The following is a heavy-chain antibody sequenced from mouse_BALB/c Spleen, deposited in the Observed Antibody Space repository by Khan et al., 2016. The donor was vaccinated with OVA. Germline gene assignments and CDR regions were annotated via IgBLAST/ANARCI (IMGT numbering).Heavy chain of an antibody. CDR3: ARKNYYGYYFDY. D-gene: IGHD1-2*01. CDR2: ISYSGST. V-gene: IGHV3-2*02. Sequence: EVQLQESGPGLVKPSQSLSLTCTVTGYSITSDYAWNWIRQFPGNKLEWMGYISYSGSTSYNPSLKSRISITRDTSKNQFSLQLNSVTTEDTATYYCARKNYYGYYFDYWGQGTTLTVSS. J-gene: IGHJ2*01. CDR1: GYSITSDYA.